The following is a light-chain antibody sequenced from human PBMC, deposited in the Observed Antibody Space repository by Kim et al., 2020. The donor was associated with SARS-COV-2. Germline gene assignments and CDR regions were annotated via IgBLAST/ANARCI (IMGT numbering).Light chain of an antibody. CDR2: DVT. CDR1: RIDVCGYNY. J-gene: IGLJ2*01. Sequence: SITTSCTGTRIDVCGYNYVPWYHQHPGKAPKVMFYDVTKRPSGVSNRFSGSRSGNTASLTISGLQAEDEADYYCSSYTSSSMLVVVFGGGPQLTVL. CDR3: SSYTSSSMLVVV. V-gene: IGLV2-14*03.